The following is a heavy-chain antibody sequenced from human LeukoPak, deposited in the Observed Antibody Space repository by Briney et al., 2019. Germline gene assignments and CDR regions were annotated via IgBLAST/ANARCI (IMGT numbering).Heavy chain of an antibody. CDR3: ARAISDLGASSYGMDV. CDR1: GYTFTGYY. D-gene: IGHD1-26*01. J-gene: IGHJ6*02. CDR2: INPNSGGT. Sequence: ASVKVSCKASGYTFTGYYMHWVRQAPGQGLEWMGWINPNSGGTNYAQKFQGRVTMTRDTSISTAYMELSRLRSDDTAVYYCARAISDLGASSYGMDVWGQGTTVTVSS. V-gene: IGHV1-2*02.